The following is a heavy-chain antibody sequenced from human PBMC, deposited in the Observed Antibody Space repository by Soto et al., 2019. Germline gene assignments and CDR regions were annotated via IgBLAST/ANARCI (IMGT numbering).Heavy chain of an antibody. CDR3: ARDRGYSSGHPADV. J-gene: IGHJ6*02. CDR2: ISSNGGST. Sequence: EVQLVESGGGLAQPGGSLRLSCAASGFTFRTYAMHWVRQAPGKGLEYVSAISSNGGSTYYGNSVKGRFTISRDNSKNTLYLQMGSLRADDMAVYYCARDRGYSSGHPADVWGQGTTVTVSS. CDR1: GFTFRTYA. D-gene: IGHD6-19*01. V-gene: IGHV3-64*01.